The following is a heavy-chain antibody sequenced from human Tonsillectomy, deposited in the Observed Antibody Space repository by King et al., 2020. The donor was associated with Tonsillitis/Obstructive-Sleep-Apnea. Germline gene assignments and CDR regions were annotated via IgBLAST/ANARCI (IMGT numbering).Heavy chain of an antibody. CDR1: GFTFSSYA. V-gene: IGHV3-30*04. CDR2: ISSDGSNQ. J-gene: IGHJ4*02. CDR3: AGTPEGGIWFGRDSFDS. D-gene: IGHD3-10*01. Sequence: HVQLVESGGGVVQPGRSLRLSCAASGFTFSSYAMHWVRQAPGKGLEWMAIISSDGSNQYYADSVKGRFTISRDNAKTTLFLQMNSLRAEDTAVYYCAGTPEGGIWFGRDSFDSWGQGTLVTVSS.